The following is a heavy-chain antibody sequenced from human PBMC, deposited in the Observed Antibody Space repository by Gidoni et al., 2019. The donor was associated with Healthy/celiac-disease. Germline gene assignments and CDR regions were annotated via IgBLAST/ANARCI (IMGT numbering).Heavy chain of an antibody. D-gene: IGHD1-1*01. CDR3: ARGDQGELEGWGLVHFDY. J-gene: IGHJ4*02. Sequence: QVQLQQWGAGLLKPSETLSLTCAVYGGSFSGYYWSWIRQPPGKGLEWIGEINHSGSTNYNPSLKSRVTISVDTSKNQFSLKLSSVTAADTAVYYCARGDQGELEGWGLVHFDYWGQGTLVTVSS. V-gene: IGHV4-34*01. CDR1: GGSFSGYY. CDR2: INHSGST.